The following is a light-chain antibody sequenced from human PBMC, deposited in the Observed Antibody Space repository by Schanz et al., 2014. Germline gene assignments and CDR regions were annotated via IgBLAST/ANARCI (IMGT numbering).Light chain of an antibody. CDR2: AAS. V-gene: IGKV1-9*01. CDR3: QQLNNYIMGT. Sequence: IQLTQSPSSLSASVGDRVTITCRASQGISSYLAWYQQKPGKAPKLLIYAASTLQSGVPSRFSGSGSGTDFTLTISSLQPEDFATYYCQQLNNYIMGTFGQGTRLESK. J-gene: IGKJ5*01. CDR1: QGISSY.